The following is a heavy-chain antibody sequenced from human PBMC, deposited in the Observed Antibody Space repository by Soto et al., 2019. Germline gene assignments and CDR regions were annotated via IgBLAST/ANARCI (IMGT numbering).Heavy chain of an antibody. V-gene: IGHV1-18*01. CDR3: ARVVPGAEAWFGP. CDR1: GYTFSNYG. Sequence: QVKLVQSGGEVKRPGASVKVSCKTSGYTFSNYGITWVRQAPGQPLEWLGWISLYSDGTNYAQKFQGRVSMTTDTSTTTAYMELRSLRSDDTAVYYGARVVPGAEAWFGPWGQGTLVTVSS. D-gene: IGHD2-2*01. J-gene: IGHJ5*02. CDR2: ISLYSDGT.